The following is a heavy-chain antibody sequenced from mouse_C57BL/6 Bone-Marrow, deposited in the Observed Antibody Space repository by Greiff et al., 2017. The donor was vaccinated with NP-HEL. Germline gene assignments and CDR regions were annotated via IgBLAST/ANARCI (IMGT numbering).Heavy chain of an antibody. CDR3: ARSDDSSGGIDY. V-gene: IGHV1-72*01. Sequence: QVQLQQPGAELVKPGASVKLSCKASGYTFTSYWMHWVKQRPGRGLEWIGRIDPESGGTKYNEKFKGKATLTADKSSSTAYLQLSSLTSEDAAVYYCARSDDSSGGIDYWGQGTPLTVSA. D-gene: IGHD1-1*01. CDR2: IDPESGGT. J-gene: IGHJ3*01. CDR1: GYTFTSYW.